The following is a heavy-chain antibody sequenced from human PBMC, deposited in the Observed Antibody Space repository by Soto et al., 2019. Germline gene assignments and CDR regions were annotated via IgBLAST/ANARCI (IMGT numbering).Heavy chain of an antibody. CDR3: ARDMYSSDYFVKWFEP. CDR2: ISKDGMNK. Sequence: QVRLVESGGGVVQPGRSLRLSCTASGFSFSSYAMYWFRQPPGKGLEWVAVISKDGMNKNYADSVKGRVTVYRENANYSLDLQLNSLRGEDTAMYYCARDMYSSDYFVKWFEPWGQGTLVTVSS. J-gene: IGHJ5*02. V-gene: IGHV3-30*04. D-gene: IGHD6-19*01. CDR1: GFSFSSYA.